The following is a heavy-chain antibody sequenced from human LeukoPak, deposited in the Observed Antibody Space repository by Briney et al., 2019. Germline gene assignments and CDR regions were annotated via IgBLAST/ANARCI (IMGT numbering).Heavy chain of an antibody. V-gene: IGHV3-30*18. J-gene: IGHJ5*02. CDR1: GFTFSGYG. CDR3: AEGYCSSTSCYPIDP. D-gene: IGHD2-2*01. Sequence: GGSLRLSCAASGFTFSGYGMHCVRQAPGKGLEWVAVISYDGSNKYYADSVKGRFTISRDNSKNTLHLQMNSLRGEDTAVYYCAEGYCSSTSCYPIDPWGQGTLVTVSS. CDR2: ISYDGSNK.